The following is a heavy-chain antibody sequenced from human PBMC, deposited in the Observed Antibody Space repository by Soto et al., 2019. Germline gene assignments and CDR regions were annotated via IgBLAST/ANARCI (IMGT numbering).Heavy chain of an antibody. CDR1: GFTFGGYA. V-gene: IGHV3-23*01. J-gene: IGHJ2*01. D-gene: IGHD2-21*02. CDR2: ISGGGDAT. Sequence: EVQLLESGGGLLQPGGSLRLSCAASGFTFGGYAMNWVRQAPGKGLEWVSGISGGGDATFYTDSVKGRFTISRDNSVNTLYLQMNSLRAEDTAVYFCVRKSQASVTVTANWYFDLWGRGTLVTVSS. CDR3: VRKSQASVTVTANWYFDL.